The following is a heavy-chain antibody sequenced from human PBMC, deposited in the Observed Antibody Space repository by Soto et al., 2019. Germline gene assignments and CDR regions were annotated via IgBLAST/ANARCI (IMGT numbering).Heavy chain of an antibody. CDR3: AIADYGADDY. J-gene: IGHJ4*02. D-gene: IGHD4-17*01. V-gene: IGHV1-18*01. CDR2: IKAYSGNT. Sequence: QLQLVQSGPEAKKPGASVKVSCKASGYTFATSTISWLRQAPGQGPEWRGWIKAYSGNTNYAQKLQGRLTMTTDTSTSTDYMELRSLTTYDTARYYCAIADYGADDYWGQGTRVTVSS. CDR1: GYTFATST.